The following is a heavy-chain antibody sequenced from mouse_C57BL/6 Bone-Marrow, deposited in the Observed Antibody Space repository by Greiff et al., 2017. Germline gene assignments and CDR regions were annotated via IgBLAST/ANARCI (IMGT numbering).Heavy chain of an antibody. CDR2: INPNNGGT. CDR1: GYTFTDYN. D-gene: IGHD3-2*02. CDR3: ARGGDSSGLFLYAMDY. Sequence: DVQLVESGPELVKPGASVKMSCKASGYTFTDYNMHWVKQSHGKSLEWIGYINPNNGGTSYNQKFKGKATLTVNKSSSTAYMELRSLTSEDSAVYYCARGGDSSGLFLYAMDYWGQGTSVTVSS. J-gene: IGHJ4*01. V-gene: IGHV1-22*01.